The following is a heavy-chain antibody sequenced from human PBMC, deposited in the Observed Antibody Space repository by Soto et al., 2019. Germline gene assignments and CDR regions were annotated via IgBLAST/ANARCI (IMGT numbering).Heavy chain of an antibody. J-gene: IGHJ6*02. CDR1: GVSFSSYA. V-gene: IGHV1-69*01. D-gene: IGHD4-17*01. CDR3: TNKQKLRYGAVYYYYPIDV. Sequence: QVQLVQSGAEVKKPGSSVKVSCKASGVSFSSYAISWVRQAPGQGLEWMGGIIPVFGATRYAQNFQGRVTITADESTRTAYMERSSLRSEDTAVYYCTNKQKLRYGAVYYYYPIDVWVRATTVTVSS. CDR2: IIPVFGAT.